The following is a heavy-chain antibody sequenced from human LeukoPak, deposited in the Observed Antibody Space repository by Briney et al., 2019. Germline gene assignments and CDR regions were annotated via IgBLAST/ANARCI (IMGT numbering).Heavy chain of an antibody. J-gene: IGHJ5*02. Sequence: SETLSLTCTVSGGPISRYYWSWIRQPPGKGLEGMGYIYYSGSTHYNPSLKSRVTISVDTSKNQFSLKLSSVTAADTAVYYCASAGYSSSWQNWFDPWGQGTLVTVSS. CDR2: IYYSGST. V-gene: IGHV4-59*01. CDR1: GGPISRYY. D-gene: IGHD6-13*01. CDR3: ASAGYSSSWQNWFDP.